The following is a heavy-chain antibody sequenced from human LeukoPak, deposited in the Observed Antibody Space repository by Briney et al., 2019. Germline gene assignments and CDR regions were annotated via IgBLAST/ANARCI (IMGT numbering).Heavy chain of an antibody. J-gene: IGHJ3*01. V-gene: IGHV3-74*01. CDR3: ARSQSGVFDV. CDR1: GFTFSNYS. D-gene: IGHD2-8*01. CDR2: LNGDGTNI. Sequence: GGSLRLSCLASGFTFSNYSMQWVRQVPGKGLVWVSRLNGDGTNIIYADSVKGRFTISRDNAENTLYLQMNSLRAEDTALYYCARSQSGVFDVWGQGTMVTVSS.